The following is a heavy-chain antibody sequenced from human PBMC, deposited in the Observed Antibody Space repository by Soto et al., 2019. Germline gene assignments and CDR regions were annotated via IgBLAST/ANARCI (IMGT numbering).Heavy chain of an antibody. Sequence: QVQLQESGPGLVRPSQTLSLTCTVSGASINSEHYHWTWIRQAPGKGLEWIGYIHYTGSIRYNPSLRSGVSMTVDTATNLFPLDGSSVTAAKRAVFFCVREDDGGVRDSSGLDVGGQGPPVTSS. J-gene: IGHJ6*01. CDR1: GASINSEHYH. D-gene: IGHD2-8*02. V-gene: IGHV4-30-4*01. CDR2: IHYTGSI. CDR3: VREDDGGVRDSSGLDV.